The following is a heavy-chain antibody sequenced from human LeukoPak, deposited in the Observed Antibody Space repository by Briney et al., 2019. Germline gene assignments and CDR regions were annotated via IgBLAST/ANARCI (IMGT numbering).Heavy chain of an antibody. J-gene: IGHJ2*01. CDR1: GYTFTGFY. Sequence: ASVKVSCKASGYTFTGFYMHWVRQAPGQGLEWMGRINPNSGGTNYAQKFQGRVTMTRDTSISTAYMELSRLRSDDAAVYCCAREGDGYKRGDWYFDLWGRGTLVTVSS. V-gene: IGHV1-2*06. CDR2: INPNSGGT. D-gene: IGHD5-24*01. CDR3: AREGDGYKRGDWYFDL.